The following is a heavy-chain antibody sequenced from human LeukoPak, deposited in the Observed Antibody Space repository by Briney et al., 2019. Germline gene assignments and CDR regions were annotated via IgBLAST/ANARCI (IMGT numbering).Heavy chain of an antibody. D-gene: IGHD4-11*01. V-gene: IGHV3-23*01. J-gene: IGHJ4*02. CDR2: VSGGGGST. Sequence: GGSLRLSCAASGFTFSSYAMSWVRQAPGKGLEWVSGVSGGGGSTYYADSMKGRFTISRDNSKNTVYLQMNSLRAEDTAVYYCTKGSAVTTRYFDYWGQGTLVTVSS. CDR3: TKGSAVTTRYFDY. CDR1: GFTFSSYA.